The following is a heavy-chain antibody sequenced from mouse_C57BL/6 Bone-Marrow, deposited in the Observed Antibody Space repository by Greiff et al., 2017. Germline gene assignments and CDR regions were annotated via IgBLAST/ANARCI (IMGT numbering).Heavy chain of an antibody. D-gene: IGHD3-2*02. V-gene: IGHV1-80*01. Sequence: QVQLQQSGAELVKPGASVKISCKASGYAFSSYWMNWVKQRPGKGLEWIGQIYPGDGDTNYNGKFKGKATLTADKSSSTAYMQLSSLTSEDAAVYFCARSSSGSLYFDYEGQGTTLTVSA. CDR2: IYPGDGDT. J-gene: IGHJ2*01. CDR3: ARSSSGSLYFDY. CDR1: GYAFSSYW.